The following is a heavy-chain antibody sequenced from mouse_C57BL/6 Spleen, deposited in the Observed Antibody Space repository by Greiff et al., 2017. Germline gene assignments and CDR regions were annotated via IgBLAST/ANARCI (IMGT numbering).Heavy chain of an antibody. Sequence: QVQLQQPGAELVKPGASVKMSCKASGYTFTSYWITWVKQRPGQGLEWIGDFYPGRGSTNYNEKFKSKATLTVDTSSSTAYMQLSSLTSEDSAVYYCARFPYGNYAMDYWGQGTSVTVSS. D-gene: IGHD2-1*01. CDR1: GYTFTSYW. CDR2: FYPGRGST. CDR3: ARFPYGNYAMDY. V-gene: IGHV1-55*01. J-gene: IGHJ4*01.